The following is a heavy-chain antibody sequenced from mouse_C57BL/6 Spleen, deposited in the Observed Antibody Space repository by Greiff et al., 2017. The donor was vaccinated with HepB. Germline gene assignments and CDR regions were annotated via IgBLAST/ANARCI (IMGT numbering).Heavy chain of an antibody. CDR3: ARRGYSNYAVDWYFDV. CDR2: FHPYNDDT. V-gene: IGHV1-47*01. D-gene: IGHD2-5*01. Sequence: QVQLQQSGAELVKPGASVKMSCKASGYTFTTYPIEWMKQNHGKSLEWIGNFHPYNDDTKYNEKFKGKATLTVEKSSSTVYLELSRLTSDDSAVYYCARRGYSNYAVDWYFDVWGTGTTVTVSS. J-gene: IGHJ1*03. CDR1: GYTFTTYP.